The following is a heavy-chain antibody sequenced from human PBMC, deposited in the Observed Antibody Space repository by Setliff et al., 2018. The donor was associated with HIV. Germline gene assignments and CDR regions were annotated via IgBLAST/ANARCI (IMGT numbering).Heavy chain of an antibody. CDR2: ISHSGGTI. Sequence: GSLRLSCAASGFTFSTYAMNWIRRAPGKGLEWVSYISHSGGTIKYADFVRGRFTISRDIAKSSLYLQMDSLSAEDTAVYYCTSGALLPTVDYWGRGTLVTVSS. J-gene: IGHJ4*02. V-gene: IGHV3-11*01. CDR3: TSGALLPTVDY. CDR1: GFTFSTYA. D-gene: IGHD2-2*01.